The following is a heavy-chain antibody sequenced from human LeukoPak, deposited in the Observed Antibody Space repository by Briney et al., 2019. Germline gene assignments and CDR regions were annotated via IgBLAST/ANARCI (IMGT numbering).Heavy chain of an antibody. CDR2: ISSSGLTT. CDR3: AKGHYGDYVPFDY. Sequence: GGSLRLSCAASGFTFSSYEINWVRQAPGKGLEWVSHISSSGLTTYYADSVKGRFTISRDNAKNSLYLQMNSLRAEDTAVYYCAKGHYGDYVPFDYWGQGTLVTVSS. V-gene: IGHV3-48*03. D-gene: IGHD4-17*01. CDR1: GFTFSSYE. J-gene: IGHJ4*02.